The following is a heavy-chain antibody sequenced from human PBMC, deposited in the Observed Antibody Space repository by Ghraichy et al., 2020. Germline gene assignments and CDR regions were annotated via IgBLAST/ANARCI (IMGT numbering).Heavy chain of an antibody. CDR1: GLTFTNAW. J-gene: IGHJ4*02. CDR3: TTNWNHDY. Sequence: SLRLSCAASGLTFTNAWMTWVRQAPGKGLEWVGRIKSKTGGETTDYAAPVKDRFTISRDDSKNTLYLQMNSLKIEDTGVYYCTTNWNHDYWGQGTLVTVSS. CDR2: IKSKTGGETT. D-gene: IGHD1-1*01. V-gene: IGHV3-15*01.